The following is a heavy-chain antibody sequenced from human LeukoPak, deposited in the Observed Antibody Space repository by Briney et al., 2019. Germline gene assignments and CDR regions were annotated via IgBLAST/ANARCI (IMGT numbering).Heavy chain of an antibody. Sequence: PSETLSLTCAVSGGSISSNWWSWVRQPPGKGLEWIGEIEDRGNTNYNPSLKSRVTISVDKSKNQFSPKLSSLTAADTAVYYCAGAGTYYLDNWGQGTLVTVSS. D-gene: IGHD3-10*01. J-gene: IGHJ4*02. CDR3: AGAGTYYLDN. CDR2: IEDRGNT. V-gene: IGHV4-4*02. CDR1: GGSISSNW.